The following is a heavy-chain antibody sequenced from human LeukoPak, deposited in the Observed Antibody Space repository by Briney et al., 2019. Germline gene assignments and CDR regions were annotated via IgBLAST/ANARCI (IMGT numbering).Heavy chain of an antibody. CDR2: MNPNSGNT. Sequence: ASVKLSCKASGYTFTSYDINWVRQAPGQGLEWMGWMNPNSGNTDYAQKFLGRVTMTRNTSISTAYMELSSLRSEDTAVYYCARGWAGRPSGSYYRWGQGTLVTVSS. J-gene: IGHJ5*02. D-gene: IGHD1-26*01. CDR1: GYTFTSYD. CDR3: ARGWAGRPSGSYYR. V-gene: IGHV1-8*01.